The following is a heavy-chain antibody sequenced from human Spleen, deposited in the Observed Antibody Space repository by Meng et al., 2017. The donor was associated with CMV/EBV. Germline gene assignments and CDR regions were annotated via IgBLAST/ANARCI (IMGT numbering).Heavy chain of an antibody. Sequence: SETLSLTCTVSGGSVSSGSYYWSWIRQPPGKGLEWIGYIYYRGSTNYNPSLKSRVTISIDTSKNQFSLKLSSVTAADTAVYYCARVWGQFDYWGQGTLVTVSS. CDR2: IYYRGST. V-gene: IGHV4-61*01. D-gene: IGHD1-26*01. CDR3: ARVWGQFDY. CDR1: GGSVSSGSYY. J-gene: IGHJ4*02.